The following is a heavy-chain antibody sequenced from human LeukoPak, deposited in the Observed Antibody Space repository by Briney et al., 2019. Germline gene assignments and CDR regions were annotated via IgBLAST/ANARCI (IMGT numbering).Heavy chain of an antibody. CDR2: ISGSGGST. CDR1: GFTFSSYA. Sequence: GGSLRLSCAASGFTFSSYAMSWVRQAPGKGLEWVSAISGSGGSTYYADSVKGRFTISRDNSKNTLYLQMNSLRAEDTAVYYCAKDPTPYGSENNWFDPWGQGTPVTVSS. D-gene: IGHD3-10*01. J-gene: IGHJ5*02. V-gene: IGHV3-23*01. CDR3: AKDPTPYGSENNWFDP.